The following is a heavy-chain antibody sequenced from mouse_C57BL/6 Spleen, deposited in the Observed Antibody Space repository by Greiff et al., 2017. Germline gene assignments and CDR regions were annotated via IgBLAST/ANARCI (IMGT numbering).Heavy chain of an antibody. Sequence: QVQLQQSGAELVRPGASVTLSCKASGYTFTDYEMHWVKQTPVHGLEWIGAIDPETGGTAYNQKFKGKAILTADKSSSTAYMELRSLTSEDSAVYYCTREGLWDYFDYWGQGTTLTVSS. CDR1: GYTFTDYE. V-gene: IGHV1-15*01. CDR2: IDPETGGT. CDR3: TREGLWDYFDY. D-gene: IGHD3-3*01. J-gene: IGHJ2*01.